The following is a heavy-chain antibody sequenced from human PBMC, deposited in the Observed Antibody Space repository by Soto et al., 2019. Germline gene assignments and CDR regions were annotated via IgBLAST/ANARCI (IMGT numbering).Heavy chain of an antibody. J-gene: IGHJ5*02. CDR3: AALGVNFDP. CDR2: IGVGSGNR. Sequence: SVKVSCKASGFTFTSSAVQWVRQARGQRLEWIGWIGVGSGNRHYAQKFQERVPITRDMSTNTAYMELSSLRSEDTAVYYCAALGVNFDPWGEGTLVTVSS. D-gene: IGHD2-8*01. V-gene: IGHV1-58*01. CDR1: GFTFTSSA.